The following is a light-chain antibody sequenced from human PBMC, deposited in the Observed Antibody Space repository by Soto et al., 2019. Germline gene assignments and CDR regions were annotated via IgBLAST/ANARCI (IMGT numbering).Light chain of an antibody. Sequence: DIQMTQSPSSLSASVGDRVTITCQASQGIRSHLNWYQQILGKAPKLLIYDASNLEIGVPTRFSGSGSGTDFTFTITSLQPEDIATYYCQQFDNLPLTFGGGTKVEIK. V-gene: IGKV1-33*01. CDR2: DAS. CDR1: QGIRSH. CDR3: QQFDNLPLT. J-gene: IGKJ4*01.